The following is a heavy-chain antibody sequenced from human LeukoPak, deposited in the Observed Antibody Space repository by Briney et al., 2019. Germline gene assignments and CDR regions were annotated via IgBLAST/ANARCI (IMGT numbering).Heavy chain of an antibody. Sequence: PGGSLRLSCAASGFTFSDYYMSWIRQAPGKGLEWVSYISSSGSTIYYADSVKGRFTISRDNSKNTLYLQMNSLRAEDTAVYYCAKDWHDSSGWYYFDYWGQGTLVTVSS. CDR2: ISSSGSTI. D-gene: IGHD6-19*01. CDR3: AKDWHDSSGWYYFDY. CDR1: GFTFSDYY. J-gene: IGHJ4*02. V-gene: IGHV3-11*04.